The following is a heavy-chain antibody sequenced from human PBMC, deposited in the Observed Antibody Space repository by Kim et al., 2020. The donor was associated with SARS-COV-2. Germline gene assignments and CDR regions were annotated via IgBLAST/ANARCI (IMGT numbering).Heavy chain of an antibody. V-gene: IGHV4-59*01. D-gene: IGHD4-17*01. CDR3: ARPTSPTVTTPFDY. J-gene: IGHJ4*02. CDR2: IYYSGST. Sequence: ETLSLTCTVSGGPISSYYWSWIRQPPGKGLGWIGYIYYSGSTNYNPSLKSRVTIPVDTSKNQFSLKLSSVTAADTAVYYCARPTSPTVTTPFDYWGQGT. CDR1: GGPISSYY.